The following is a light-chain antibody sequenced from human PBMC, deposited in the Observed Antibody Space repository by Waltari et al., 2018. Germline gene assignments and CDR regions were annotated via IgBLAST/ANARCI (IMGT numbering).Light chain of an antibody. CDR2: DVT. V-gene: IGLV2-14*03. J-gene: IGLJ1*01. CDR3: ASYTSSSNYV. CDR1: RSDVGGYDF. Sequence: HSALTQPASVSGSPGQSITISCTGTRSDVGGYDFVSWYLQHPEKAPNLIIFDVTERPSGLSARFSGSKSGNPASLPISGLQSDDEADYYCASYTSSSNYVFGSGTTVTV.